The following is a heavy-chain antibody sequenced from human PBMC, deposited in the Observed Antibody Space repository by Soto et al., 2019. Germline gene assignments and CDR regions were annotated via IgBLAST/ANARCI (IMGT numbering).Heavy chain of an antibody. CDR3: SLEWLPSRGAFDY. CDR2: ISGSGGST. D-gene: IGHD3-3*01. V-gene: IGHV3-23*01. Sequence: EVQLLESGGGLVQPGGSLRLSCAASGLTFSSYAMNWVRQAPGKGLEWVSGISGSGGSTYCAESVKGRFTISRDNAKNSLYLQMNSLRAEDTAVYHCSLEWLPSRGAFDYWGQGTLVTVSS. CDR1: GLTFSSYA. J-gene: IGHJ4*02.